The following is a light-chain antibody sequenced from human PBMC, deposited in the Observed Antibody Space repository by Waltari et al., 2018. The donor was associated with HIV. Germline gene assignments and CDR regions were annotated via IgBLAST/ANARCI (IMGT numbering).Light chain of an antibody. J-gene: IGLJ2*01. CDR2: GVS. V-gene: IGLV2-14*01. Sequence: QSPLSQPASVSGSPGPSITISCPGVSHLVDFSTFFPWYQQPPGKAPQLILYGVSGRPSGVSSRFSGSKSGVTASLTISGLQAEDEAHYFCSSFASQGTLVFGGGTKLTVL. CDR1: SHLVDFSTF. CDR3: SSFASQGTLV.